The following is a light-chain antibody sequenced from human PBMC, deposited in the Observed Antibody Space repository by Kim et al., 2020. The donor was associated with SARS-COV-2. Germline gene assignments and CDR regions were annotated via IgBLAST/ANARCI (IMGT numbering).Light chain of an antibody. CDR1: QSVSSSY. CDR2: DAS. J-gene: IGKJ3*01. V-gene: IGKV3-20*01. CDR3: QQYGSSPLIT. Sequence: EIVLTQSPGTLSLSPGERATLSCRASQSVSSSYLAWYQQKPGQAPRLLIYDASSRATGIPDRFSGSGSGTDFTLTISRLEPEDFAVYYCQQYGSSPLITFDPGTKVYIK.